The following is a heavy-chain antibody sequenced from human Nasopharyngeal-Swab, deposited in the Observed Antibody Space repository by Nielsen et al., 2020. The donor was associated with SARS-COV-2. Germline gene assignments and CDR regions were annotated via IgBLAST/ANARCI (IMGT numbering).Heavy chain of an antibody. J-gene: IGHJ4*02. CDR3: AREGDGYNSPHTNFY. CDR1: GFTVSSNY. D-gene: IGHD5-24*01. V-gene: IGHV3-53*01. CDR2: IYSGGST. Sequence: GGSLRPSCAASGFTVSSNYMSWVRQAPGKGLEWVPVIYSGGSTYYADSVKGRFTISRDNSKNTLYLQMNSLRAEDTAVYYCAREGDGYNSPHTNFYWGQGTLVTVSS.